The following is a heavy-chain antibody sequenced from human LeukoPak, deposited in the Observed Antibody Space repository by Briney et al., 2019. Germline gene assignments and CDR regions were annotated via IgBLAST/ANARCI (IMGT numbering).Heavy chain of an antibody. CDR2: ISGSGGST. J-gene: IGHJ5*02. CDR3: ARGREYGILTGYRGDWFDP. CDR1: GFTFSSYG. Sequence: GGSLRLSCAASGFTFSSYGMSWVRQAPGKGLEWVSAISGSGGSTYYADSVKGRFTISRDNSKNTLYLQMNSLRAEDTAVYYCARGREYGILTGYRGDWFDPWGQGTLVTVSS. V-gene: IGHV3-23*01. D-gene: IGHD3-9*01.